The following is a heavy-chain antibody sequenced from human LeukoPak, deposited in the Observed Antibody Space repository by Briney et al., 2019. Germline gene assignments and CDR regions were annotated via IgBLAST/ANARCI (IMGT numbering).Heavy chain of an antibody. CDR3: ARGIGWYQLLMDDY. J-gene: IGHJ4*02. V-gene: IGHV1-8*01. Sequence: GASVKVSCKASGYTFTSYDINWVRQATGQGLEWMGWMNPNSGSTGYAQKFQGRVTMTRNTSISTAYMELSSLRSEDTAVYYCARGIGWYQLLMDDYWGQGTLVTVSS. CDR1: GYTFTSYD. D-gene: IGHD2-2*01. CDR2: MNPNSGST.